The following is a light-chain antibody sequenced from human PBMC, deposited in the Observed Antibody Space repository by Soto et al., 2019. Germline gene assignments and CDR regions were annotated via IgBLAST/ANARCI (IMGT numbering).Light chain of an antibody. J-gene: IGLJ7*01. CDR1: SSNIGAGYD. V-gene: IGLV1-40*01. Sequence: QSVLTQPPSVSGAPGQRVTISCTGSSSNIGAGYDVHWYQQLPGTAPKLLIYGNSNRPSGVPDRFSGSKSGTSASLAITGLQPEHDADYYCPSSDSRLSAAVLVGGTPLTLL. CDR3: PSSDSRLSAAV. CDR2: GNS.